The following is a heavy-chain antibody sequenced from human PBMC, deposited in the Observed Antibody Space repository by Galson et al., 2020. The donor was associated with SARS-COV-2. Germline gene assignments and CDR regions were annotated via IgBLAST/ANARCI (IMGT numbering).Heavy chain of an antibody. J-gene: IGHJ4*02. CDR3: TTGESSYYSSCYLFDY. CDR1: GFTFSNAW. V-gene: IGHV3-15*01. Sequence: GESLKISCAASGFTFSNAWMSWVRQAPGKGLEWVGRIKSKTDGGTTDYAAPVKGRFTISRDDSKNTLYLQMNSLKTEDTAVYYCTTGESSYYSSCYLFDYWGQVTLVTVSS. CDR2: IKSKTDGGTT. D-gene: IGHD3-22*01.